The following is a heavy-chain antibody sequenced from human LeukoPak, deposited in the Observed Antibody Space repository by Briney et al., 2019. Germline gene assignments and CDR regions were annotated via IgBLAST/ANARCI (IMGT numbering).Heavy chain of an antibody. CDR1: GFTFSGYW. CDR3: ARDLYSSNDA. J-gene: IGHJ5*02. D-gene: IGHD6-13*01. Sequence: GGSLRLSCAASGFTFSGYWMSWVRQAPGKGLEWVANIKQDGSEKYYVDSVKGRFTISRDNAKNSLYLQMNSLRAEDTAVYYCARDLYSSNDAWGQGTLVTVSS. CDR2: IKQDGSEK. V-gene: IGHV3-7*01.